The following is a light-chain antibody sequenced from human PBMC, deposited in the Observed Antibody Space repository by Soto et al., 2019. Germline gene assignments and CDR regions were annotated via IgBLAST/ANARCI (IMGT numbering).Light chain of an antibody. J-gene: IGKJ1*01. Sequence: AIQLTQSPSSLSASVGDRVTITCRASQGIRNELGWYQQKPGRAPKLLIYAASTLQSGVPSRFSGSGSGTDFTLTISSLQPEYFSTYYCLQDYNYPWTFGPGTKVEIK. V-gene: IGKV1-6*01. CDR1: QGIRNE. CDR2: AAS. CDR3: LQDYNYPWT.